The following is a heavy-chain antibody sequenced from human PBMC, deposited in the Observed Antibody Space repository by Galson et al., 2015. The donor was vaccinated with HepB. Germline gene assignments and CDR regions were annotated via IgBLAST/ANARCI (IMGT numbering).Heavy chain of an antibody. CDR2: ISYDGSNK. V-gene: IGHV3-30-3*01. Sequence: SLRLSCAASGFTFSSYAMHWVRQAPGKGLEWVAVISYDGSNKYYADSVKGRFTISRDNSKNTLYLQMNSLRAEDTAVYYCARPPHHCSSTSCRGDYYGMDVWGQGTTVTVSS. CDR3: ARPPHHCSSTSCRGDYYGMDV. CDR1: GFTFSSYA. D-gene: IGHD2-2*01. J-gene: IGHJ6*02.